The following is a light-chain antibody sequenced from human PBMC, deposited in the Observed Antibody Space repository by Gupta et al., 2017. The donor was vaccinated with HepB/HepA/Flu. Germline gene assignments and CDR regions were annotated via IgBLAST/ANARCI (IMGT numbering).Light chain of an antibody. CDR3: SSYTSSSTLVV. V-gene: IGLV2-14*01. J-gene: IGLJ2*01. CDR2: DVS. Sequence: QSALTQPASVSGSPGQSITISCPGTSSDVGGYNYVSWYQQHPGKAPKLMIYDVSNRPSGGSNRFSGAKSGNTASLTISGLQAEDEADYYCSSYTSSSTLVVFGGGTKLTVL. CDR1: SSDVGGYNY.